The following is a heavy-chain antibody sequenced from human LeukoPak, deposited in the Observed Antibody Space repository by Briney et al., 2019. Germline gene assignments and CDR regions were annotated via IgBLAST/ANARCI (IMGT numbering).Heavy chain of an antibody. CDR1: GFTFGDYY. Sequence: GGSLRLSCAASGFTFGDYYMSWIRQAPGKGLEWVSYISSSGSTIYYADSVKGRFTISRDNAKNSLYLQMNSLRAEDTAVYYCARDLALRFLEWGLTHNWFDPWGQGTLVTVSS. J-gene: IGHJ5*02. V-gene: IGHV3-11*01. CDR2: ISSSGSTI. CDR3: ARDLALRFLEWGLTHNWFDP. D-gene: IGHD3-3*01.